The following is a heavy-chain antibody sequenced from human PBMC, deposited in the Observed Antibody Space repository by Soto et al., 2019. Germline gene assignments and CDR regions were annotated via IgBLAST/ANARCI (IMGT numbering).Heavy chain of an antibody. J-gene: IGHJ6*02. V-gene: IGHV1-3*01. CDR3: ARARAGRGMDV. D-gene: IGHD6-19*01. CDR2: INAGNGNT. CDR1: GYTLTSYA. Sequence: ASVKVTCKDSGYTLTSYAMHWVRQAPGQRLEWMGWINAGNGNTKYSQKFQGRVTITRDTSASTAYMELSSLRSEDTAVYYCARARAGRGMDVWGQGTTVTVS.